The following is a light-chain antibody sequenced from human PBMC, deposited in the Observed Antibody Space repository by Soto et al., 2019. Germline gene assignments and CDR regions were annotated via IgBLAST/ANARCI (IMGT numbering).Light chain of an antibody. V-gene: IGKV3-15*01. J-gene: IGKJ1*01. CDR2: GAS. CDR3: QHYNNWPRT. Sequence: EIVKTQSPATLSVSPGERATVSCRASQSVSSNLAWYQQKPGQAPRLLIYGASTRATGIPARFSGSGSGTEFTLTISSLQSEDFAVYYCQHYNNWPRTFGQGTKVEIK. CDR1: QSVSSN.